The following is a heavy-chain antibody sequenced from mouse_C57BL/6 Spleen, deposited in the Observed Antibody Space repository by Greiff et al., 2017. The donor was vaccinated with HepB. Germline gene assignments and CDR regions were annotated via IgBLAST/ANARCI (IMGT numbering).Heavy chain of an antibody. CDR1: GYTFTSYW. D-gene: IGHD1-1*01. J-gene: IGHJ1*03. CDR3: ARRSTTVVDDWYFDV. CDR2: INPSSGYT. Sequence: VQLQQSGAELAKPGASVKLSCKASGYTFTSYWMHWVKQRPGQGLEWIGYINPSSGYTKYNQRFKDKATLTADKSSSTAYMQLSSLTYEDSAVYYCARRSTTVVDDWYFDVWGTGTTVTVSS. V-gene: IGHV1-7*01.